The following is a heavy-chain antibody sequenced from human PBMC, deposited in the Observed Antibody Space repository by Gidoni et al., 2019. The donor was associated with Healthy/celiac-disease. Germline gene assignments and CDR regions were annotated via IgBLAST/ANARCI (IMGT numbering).Heavy chain of an antibody. CDR1: GGSISSGRYY. D-gene: IGHD1-20*01. CDR3: AREGYNWNHPYYYYYYMDV. V-gene: IGHV4-61*02. CDR2: IYTSGST. Sequence: QVQLQESGPGLVKPSQTLSLTCPVSGGSISSGRYYWRWIRRPAGKGLEWIGRIYTSGSTNYNPSLKSRVTISVDTSKNQFSLKLSSVTAADTAVYYCAREGYNWNHPYYYYYYMDVWGKGTTVTVSS. J-gene: IGHJ6*03.